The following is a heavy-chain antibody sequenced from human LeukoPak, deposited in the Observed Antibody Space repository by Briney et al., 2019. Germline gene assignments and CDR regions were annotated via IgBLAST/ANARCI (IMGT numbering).Heavy chain of an antibody. D-gene: IGHD6-19*01. J-gene: IGHJ1*01. CDR3: ARSSSGWSPEYFQH. CDR1: GFTFSDYY. CDR2: IKQDGSEK. V-gene: IGHV3-7*01. Sequence: GGSLRLPCAASGFTFSDYYMSWVRQAPGKGLEWVANIKQDGSEKYYADSVKGRFTISRDNAKNSLYLQMNSLRAEDTAVYYCARSSSGWSPEYFQHWGQGTLVTVSS.